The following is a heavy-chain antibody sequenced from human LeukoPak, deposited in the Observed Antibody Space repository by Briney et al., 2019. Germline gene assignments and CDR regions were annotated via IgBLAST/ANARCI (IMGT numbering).Heavy chain of an antibody. D-gene: IGHD3-22*01. J-gene: IGHJ4*01. Sequence: ASVKVSCKASGYTFTSYGISWVRQAPGQGLEWMGWISAYNGNTNYAQKLQGRLTMTTDTSTSTAYMELRSLRSDDTAVYYCARDLENYDSSGFDYWGQGTLVTVSS. CDR3: ARDLENYDSSGFDY. V-gene: IGHV1-18*01. CDR1: GYTFTSYG. CDR2: ISAYNGNT.